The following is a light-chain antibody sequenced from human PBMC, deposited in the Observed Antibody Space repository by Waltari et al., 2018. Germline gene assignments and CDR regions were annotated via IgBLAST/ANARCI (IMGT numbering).Light chain of an antibody. CDR2: SDN. CDR3: ATWDDSLNVRV. J-gene: IGLJ3*02. Sequence: QSVLTQPPSASGTPGQTVTIPCSGSTPNIGGNTAHWYVHLQVTAPTLPIHSDNQRPSGVPDRVSGSKSGTSASLAISGLRSEDEADYYCATWDDSLNVRVFGGGTKLTVL. CDR1: TPNIGGNT. V-gene: IGLV1-44*01.